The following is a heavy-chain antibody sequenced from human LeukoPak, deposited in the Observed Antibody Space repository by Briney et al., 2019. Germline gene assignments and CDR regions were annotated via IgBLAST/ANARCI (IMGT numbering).Heavy chain of an antibody. CDR1: GFTFSDYY. Sequence: GGSLRLSCAASGFTFSDYYMSWIRQAPGKGLEWVSYISSSGSTIYYADSVKGRFTISRDNAKNSLFLQMSSLRGEDTALYYCATEHWGPNSWGQGTLVTVSS. J-gene: IGHJ4*02. CDR2: ISSSGSTI. D-gene: IGHD3-16*01. CDR3: ATEHWGPNS. V-gene: IGHV3-11*04.